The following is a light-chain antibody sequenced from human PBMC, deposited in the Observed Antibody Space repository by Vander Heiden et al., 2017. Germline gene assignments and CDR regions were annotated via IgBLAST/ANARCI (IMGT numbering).Light chain of an antibody. J-gene: IGKJ1*01. Sequence: TITCRASQSISSYLNWYQQKPGKAPKLLIYAASSLQSGFPSRFSGSGSGTDFTLTISSLQPEDFATYYCQQSDSTPLTFGQGTKVEIK. V-gene: IGKV1-39*01. CDR1: QSISSY. CDR3: QQSDSTPLT. CDR2: AAS.